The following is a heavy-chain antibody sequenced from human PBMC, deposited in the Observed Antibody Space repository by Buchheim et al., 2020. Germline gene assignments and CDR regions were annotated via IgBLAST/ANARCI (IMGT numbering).Heavy chain of an antibody. V-gene: IGHV3-30*04. CDR3: ARGGGSYLYYYYYGMDV. Sequence: QVQLVESGGGVVQPGRSLRLSRAASGFTFSSYAMHWVRQAPGKGLEWVAVISYDGSNKYYADSVKGRFTISRDNSKNTLYLQMNSLRAEDTAVYYCARGGGSYLYYYYYGMDVWGQGTT. D-gene: IGHD1-26*01. CDR1: GFTFSSYA. CDR2: ISYDGSNK. J-gene: IGHJ6*02.